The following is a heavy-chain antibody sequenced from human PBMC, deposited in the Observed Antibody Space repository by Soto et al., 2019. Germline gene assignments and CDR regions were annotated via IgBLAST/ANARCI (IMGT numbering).Heavy chain of an antibody. V-gene: IGHV1-69*02. D-gene: IGHD5-18*01. CDR2: IIPILGIA. CDR3: AEAVDTAMAPLDI. J-gene: IGHJ3*02. CDR1: GGTFSSYT. Sequence: SVKVSCKASGGTFSSYTISWVRQAPGQGLEWMGRIIPILGIANYAQKFQGRVTITADKSTSTAYMELSSLRSEDTAVYYCAEAVDTAMAPLDIWGQGTMVTVSS.